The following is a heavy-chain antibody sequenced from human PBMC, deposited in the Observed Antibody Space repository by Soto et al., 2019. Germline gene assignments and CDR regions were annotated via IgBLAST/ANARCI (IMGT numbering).Heavy chain of an antibody. J-gene: IGHJ2*01. Sequence: IYGMHWVRQAPDKGLEWVALISYDESTQYYADSVKGRFTISRDNSNNTLFLQMNSLRAYDTFFFYCAGDHRDLHPILHSFPTRRSSDL. CDR1: IYG. V-gene: IGHV3-30*03. D-gene: IGHD1-1*01. CDR2: ISYDESTQ. CDR3: AGDHRDLHPILHSFPTRRSSDL.